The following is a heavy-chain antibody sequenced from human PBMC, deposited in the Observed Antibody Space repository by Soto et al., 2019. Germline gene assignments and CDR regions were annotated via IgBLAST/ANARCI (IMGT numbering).Heavy chain of an antibody. J-gene: IGHJ4*02. CDR1: GVTFSSYA. Sequence: GGSLRLSCAASGVTFSSYAMSGVRQAPGKGLEWVAVIWYDGSNKYYADSVKGRFTISRDNSKNTLYLQMNSLRAEDTAVYYCAREDLSYYYDSSGYSLDYWGQGTLVTVS. CDR2: IWYDGSNK. V-gene: IGHV3-33*08. CDR3: AREDLSYYYDSSGYSLDY. D-gene: IGHD3-22*01.